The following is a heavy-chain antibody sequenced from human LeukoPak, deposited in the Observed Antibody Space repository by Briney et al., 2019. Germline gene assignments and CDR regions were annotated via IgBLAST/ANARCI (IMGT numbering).Heavy chain of an antibody. V-gene: IGHV1-46*01. Sequence: ASVKVSCKASGYTFTSYYLHWVRQAPGQGLEWMGIINPSGGSTSYAQKFQGRVTMTTDTSTTTVYMELRSLRSDDTAVYYCARDVNGAKYEDAFGIWGQGTMVTVSS. D-gene: IGHD1-1*01. J-gene: IGHJ3*02. CDR3: ARDVNGAKYEDAFGI. CDR1: GYTFTSYY. CDR2: INPSGGST.